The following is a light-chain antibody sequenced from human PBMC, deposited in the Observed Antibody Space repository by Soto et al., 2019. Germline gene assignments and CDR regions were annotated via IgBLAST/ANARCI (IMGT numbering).Light chain of an antibody. V-gene: IGLV2-8*01. CDR2: EVN. CDR1: SSDVGDYDY. CDR3: SSYAGGNNLV. Sequence: QSVLTQPPSTSGAPGQSVTISCTGTSSDVGDYDYVSWYQQHPGKAPKLMIYEVNKRPSGVPDRFSGSKSGNTASLTVSGLQAEDEADYNCSSYAGGNNLVFGGGTKVTVL. J-gene: IGLJ2*01.